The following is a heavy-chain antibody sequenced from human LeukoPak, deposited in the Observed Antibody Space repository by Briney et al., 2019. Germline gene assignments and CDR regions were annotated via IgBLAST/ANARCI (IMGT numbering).Heavy chain of an antibody. Sequence: SETLSLTCTVSGGSISSSSYYWGWIRQPPGKGLEWIGSIYYSGSTYYNPSLKSRVTISVDTSKNQFSLKLSSVTAADTAVYYCARHVLRLGVVIKPYYYYMDVWGKGTTVTVSS. CDR1: GGSISSSSYY. D-gene: IGHD3-3*01. CDR3: ARHVLRLGVVIKPYYYYMDV. CDR2: IYYSGST. J-gene: IGHJ6*03. V-gene: IGHV4-39*01.